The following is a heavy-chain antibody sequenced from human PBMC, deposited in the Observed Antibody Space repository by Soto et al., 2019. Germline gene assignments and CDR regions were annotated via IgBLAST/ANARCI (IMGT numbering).Heavy chain of an antibody. V-gene: IGHV2-5*02. CDR3: AHIPNHYQYDWFDP. CDR1: GFSLTTRGVG. D-gene: IGHD3-16*01. CDR2: IYWDDDK. J-gene: IGHJ5*02. Sequence: QITLKESGPTLVKPTQTLTLTCTFSGFSLTTRGVGVGWIRQPPGKALECLALIYWDDDKRYSPSLQSRLSIPKDTSKNQVVLTMTNVDPVDTATYYCAHIPNHYQYDWFDPWGQGTLVSVSS.